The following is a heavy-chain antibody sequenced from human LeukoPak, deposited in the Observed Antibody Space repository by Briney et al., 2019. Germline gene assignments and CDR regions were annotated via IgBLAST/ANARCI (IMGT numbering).Heavy chain of an antibody. V-gene: IGHV3-64*04. CDR1: GFTLSSYS. CDR2: SGGGT. D-gene: IGHD1-26*01. Sequence: GGCLRLSCSASGFTLSSYSMHWVRQAPGKGLEYVSTSGGGTYYAYSVKGRFTISRDNSKNTLYLQMNSLRAEDTAVYYCAKLSSGSCYSSCDYWGQGTLVTVSS. CDR3: AKLSSGSCYSSCDY. J-gene: IGHJ4*02.